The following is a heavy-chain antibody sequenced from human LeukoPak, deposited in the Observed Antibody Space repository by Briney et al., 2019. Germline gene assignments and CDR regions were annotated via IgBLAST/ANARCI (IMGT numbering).Heavy chain of an antibody. V-gene: IGHV4-4*07. CDR2: IYTSGST. CDR3: VRDRLGGWGPPFDY. Sequence: PSETLSLTCTVSGGSLSSYSWSWVRQPAGKGLEWIGRIYTSGSTTYNPPLKSRVTMSVGTPKHQFSLQLRSVSAAGTAVYYCVRDRLGGWGPPFDYWAREPWSPSPQ. CDR1: GGSLSSYS. D-gene: IGHD6-19*01. J-gene: IGHJ4*02.